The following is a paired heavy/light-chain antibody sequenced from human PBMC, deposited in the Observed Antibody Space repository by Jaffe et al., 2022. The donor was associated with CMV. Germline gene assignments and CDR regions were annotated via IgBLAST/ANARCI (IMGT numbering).Heavy chain of an antibody. D-gene: IGHD5-12*01. CDR3: ARSQGGDYSGYDWNDPFDI. CDR2: ITISSSYI. CDR1: GFTFSSHS. J-gene: IGHJ3*02. V-gene: IGHV3-21*01. Sequence: EVQLVESGGGLVKPGGSLRLSCAASGFTFSSHSMNWVRQAPGRGLEWVSSITISSSYIYYSDSMKGRFTISRDNAKNSLYLQMNSLRAEDTAVYYCARSQGGDYSGYDWNDPFDIWGQGTMVTVSS.
Light chain of an antibody. CDR2: QDT. CDR3: QAWDSSTAWV. V-gene: IGLV3-1*01. CDR1: KLGDIY. Sequence: SYELTQPPSVSVSPGQTASITCSGDKLGDIYAYWYQQKPGQSPVLVIYQDTKRPSGIPERFSGSNSGNTATLTISGTQAMDEADYYCQAWDSSTAWVFGGGTKLTVL. J-gene: IGLJ3*02.